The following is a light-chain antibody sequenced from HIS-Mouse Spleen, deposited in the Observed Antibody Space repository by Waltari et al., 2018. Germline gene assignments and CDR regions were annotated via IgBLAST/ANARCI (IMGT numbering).Light chain of an antibody. CDR1: VLAKKY. Sequence: SYELTQPSSVSVSPGQTARSTGPGSVLAKKYARWFQQKPGQAPVLVIYKDSERPSGIPERFSGSSSGTTVTLTISGAQVEDEADYYCYSTDSSGNHRVFGGGTKLTVL. J-gene: IGLJ2*01. V-gene: IGLV3-27*01. CDR2: KDS. CDR3: YSTDSSGNHRV.